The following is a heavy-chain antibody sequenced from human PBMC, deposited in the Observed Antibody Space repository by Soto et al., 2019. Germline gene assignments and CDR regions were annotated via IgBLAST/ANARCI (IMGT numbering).Heavy chain of an antibody. CDR1: GFTFSSYA. Sequence: PGGSLRLSCAASGFTFSSYAMSWVRQAPGKGLEWVSAISGSGGSTYYADSVKGRFTISRDNSKNTLYLQMNSLRAEDTAVYYCANLGSYARGYFDYWGHGTLVTVSS. V-gene: IGHV3-23*01. CDR3: ANLGSYARGYFDY. CDR2: ISGSGGST. J-gene: IGHJ4*01. D-gene: IGHD2-2*01.